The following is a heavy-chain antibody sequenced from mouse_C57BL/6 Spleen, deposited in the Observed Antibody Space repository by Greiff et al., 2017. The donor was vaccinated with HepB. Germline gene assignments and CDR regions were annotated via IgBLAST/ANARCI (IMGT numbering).Heavy chain of an antibody. CDR3: ARGDDGYYQFAY. CDR2: IYPGDGDT. V-gene: IGHV1-80*01. J-gene: IGHJ3*01. D-gene: IGHD2-3*01. CDR1: GYAFSSYW. Sequence: VQLVESGAELVKPGASVKISCKASGYAFSSYWMNWVKQRPGKGLEWIGQIYPGDGDTNYNGKFKGKATLTADKSSSTAYMQLSSLTSEDSAVYFCARGDDGYYQFAYWGQGTLVTVSA.